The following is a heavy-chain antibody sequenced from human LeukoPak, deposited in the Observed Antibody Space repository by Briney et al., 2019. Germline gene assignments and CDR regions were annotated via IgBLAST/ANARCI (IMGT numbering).Heavy chain of an antibody. D-gene: IGHD6-19*01. CDR1: GLTFSTAS. Sequence: PGGSLRLSCAASGLTFSTASLHWVRQAPGRGLEWVSAFDTGFGTYYPDSLKGRFTISRDNSKNTLFLQMNSLRAEDTAVYYCARSSGWWSLDYWGQGTLVTVSS. J-gene: IGHJ4*02. V-gene: IGHV3-23*01. CDR2: FDTGFGT. CDR3: ARSSGWWSLDY.